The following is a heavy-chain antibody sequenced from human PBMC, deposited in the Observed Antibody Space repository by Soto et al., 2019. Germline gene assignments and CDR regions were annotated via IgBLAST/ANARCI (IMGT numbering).Heavy chain of an antibody. J-gene: IGHJ5*02. Sequence: PSETLSLTCTVSGGSVSSGDYYWSWIRQPPGKGLEWIGYIYYSGSTNYNPSLKSRVTISLDTSNNQFSLKLGSVTAADTAVYYCARGTGGYYDSSGYYLEWFDPWGQGTLVTVSS. CDR3: ARGTGGYYDSSGYYLEWFDP. V-gene: IGHV4-30-4*08. CDR1: GGSVSSGDYY. CDR2: IYYSGST. D-gene: IGHD3-22*01.